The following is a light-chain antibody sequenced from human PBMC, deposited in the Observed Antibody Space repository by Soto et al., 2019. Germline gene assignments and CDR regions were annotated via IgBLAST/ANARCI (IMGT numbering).Light chain of an antibody. V-gene: IGKV1-13*02. CDR1: QAISSA. CDR3: QHFGGYPRT. Sequence: AIQLTQSPSSLSASIGDRVTITCRASQAISSALAWYQQKPGKPPSLLVYDASTLESGVPSRVTGSGSGTDFTLTISNLQPEDFATYYCQHFGGYPRTFGKGTRLEIK. J-gene: IGKJ5*01. CDR2: DAS.